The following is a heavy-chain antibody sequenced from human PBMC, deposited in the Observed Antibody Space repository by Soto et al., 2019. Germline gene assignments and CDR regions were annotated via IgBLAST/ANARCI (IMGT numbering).Heavy chain of an antibody. CDR1: GDSFRDYY. V-gene: IGHV4-34*01. J-gene: IGHJ5*01. D-gene: IGHD1-1*01. Sequence: SETLSLTCVVSGDSFRDYYWSWIRQSPGVGLEWIGEINPSGRTEYNPSLRGRVTLSVDTSKNQFSLTLSTMTAADTAVYYCARTRNRWFDSWGQGTLVTVSS. CDR2: INPSGRT. CDR3: ARTRNRWFDS.